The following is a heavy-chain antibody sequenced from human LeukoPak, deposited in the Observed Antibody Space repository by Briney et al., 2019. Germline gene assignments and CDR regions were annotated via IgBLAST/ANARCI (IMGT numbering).Heavy chain of an antibody. CDR1: GFTFSSYA. D-gene: IGHD3-10*01. CDR2: ISGSGGST. J-gene: IGHJ4*02. Sequence: GGSLRLSCAASGFTFSSYAMSWVRQAPGKGLEWVSAISGSGGSTYYADSVKGRFTISRDNSKNTLYLQMNSLRAEDTAVYYCAKDPGGTMVRGVIDYWGQGTLVTVSS. CDR3: AKDPGGTMVRGVIDY. V-gene: IGHV3-23*01.